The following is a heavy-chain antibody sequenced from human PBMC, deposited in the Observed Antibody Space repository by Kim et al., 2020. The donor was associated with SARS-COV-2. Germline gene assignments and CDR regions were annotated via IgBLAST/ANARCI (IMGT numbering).Heavy chain of an antibody. CDR3: AKVRRVGATSGWFDP. V-gene: IGHV3-23*01. D-gene: IGHD1-26*01. J-gene: IGHJ5*02. CDR1: GFTFSSYA. CDR2: ISGSGGST. Sequence: GGSLGLSCAASGFTFSSYAMSWVRQAPGKGLEWVSAISGSGGSTYYADSVKGRFTISRDNSKNTLYLQMNSLRAEDTAVYYCAKVRRVGATSGWFDPWGQGTLVTVSS.